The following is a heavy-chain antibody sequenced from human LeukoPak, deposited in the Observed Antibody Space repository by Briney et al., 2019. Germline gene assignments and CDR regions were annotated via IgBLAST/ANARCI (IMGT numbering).Heavy chain of an antibody. J-gene: IGHJ5*02. CDR2: IIPIFGTA. CDR1: GGTFSSYA. D-gene: IGHD3-3*01. Sequence: SVKVSCKASGGTFSSYAISWVRQAPGQGLEWMGGIIPIFGTANYAQKFQGRVTITTDESTSTAYMELSSLRSEDTAVYYCARVFYDFWSGPYTYNWFDPWGQGTLVTVSS. CDR3: ARVFYDFWSGPYTYNWFDP. V-gene: IGHV1-69*05.